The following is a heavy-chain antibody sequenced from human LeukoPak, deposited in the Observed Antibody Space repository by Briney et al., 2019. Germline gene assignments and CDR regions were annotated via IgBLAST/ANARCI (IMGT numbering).Heavy chain of an antibody. CDR1: GFSLSTSGMC. CDR3: ARTHYDILTGYQDY. D-gene: IGHD3-9*01. V-gene: IGHV2-70*11. J-gene: IGHJ4*02. Sequence: ASGPTLVNPTQTLTLTCTFSGFSLSTSGMCVSWIRQPPGKALEWLARIDWDDDKYYSTSLKTRLTISKDTSKNQVVLTMTNMDPVDTATYYCARTHYDILTGYQDYWGQGTLVTVSS. CDR2: IDWDDDK.